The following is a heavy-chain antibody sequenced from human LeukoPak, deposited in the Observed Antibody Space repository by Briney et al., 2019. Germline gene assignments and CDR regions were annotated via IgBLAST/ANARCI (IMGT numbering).Heavy chain of an antibody. CDR3: ARDRLGRGYFDY. CDR1: GFTFSSYS. J-gene: IGHJ4*02. CDR2: ISSSSSYI. D-gene: IGHD7-27*01. Sequence: GGSLRLSCAASGFTFSSYSMNWVRQAPGKGLEWVSSISSSSSYIYYADSVKGRFTISRDNAKNSLYLQMNSLRAEDTAVYYCARDRLGRGYFDYWGQGTLVTVSS. V-gene: IGHV3-21*01.